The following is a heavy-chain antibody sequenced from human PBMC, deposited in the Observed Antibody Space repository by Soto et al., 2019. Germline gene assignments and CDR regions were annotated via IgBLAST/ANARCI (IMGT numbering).Heavy chain of an antibody. J-gene: IGHJ6*02. V-gene: IGHV1-24*01. CDR1: GCTLTELS. Sequence: ASVKVSCKVSGCTLTELSMHWVRRAPGKGLEWMGGFDPEDGETIYAQKFQGRVTMTEDTSTDTAYMELSSLRSEDTAVYYCATTYSGSYPGYYGMDVWGQGTTVTVSS. CDR3: ATTYSGSYPGYYGMDV. CDR2: FDPEDGET. D-gene: IGHD1-26*01.